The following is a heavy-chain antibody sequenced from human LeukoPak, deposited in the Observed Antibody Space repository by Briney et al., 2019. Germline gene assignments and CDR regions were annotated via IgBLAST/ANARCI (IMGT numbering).Heavy chain of an antibody. Sequence: GGSLRLSCAASGFIFSSYGMHWVRQAPGKGLEWVAFIRYDGSNKYYADSVKGRFTIARDNSKSTLYLQMNSLRAEDTAVYYCAKFDGSGSYFFDYWGQGTLVTVSS. CDR1: GFIFSSYG. J-gene: IGHJ4*02. CDR3: AKFDGSGSYFFDY. V-gene: IGHV3-30*02. D-gene: IGHD3-10*01. CDR2: IRYDGSNK.